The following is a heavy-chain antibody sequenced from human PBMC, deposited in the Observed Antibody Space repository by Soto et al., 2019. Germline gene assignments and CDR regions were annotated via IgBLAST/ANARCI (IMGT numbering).Heavy chain of an antibody. J-gene: IGHJ4*02. Sequence: ASVKVSCKASGYTFTGYYMHWVRQAPGQGLEWMGWINPNSGGTNYAQKFQGRVTMTRDTSISTAYMELSRLRSDDTAVYYCARDRGYDFWSGYPTAAYYFDYWGQGTLVNVSS. CDR2: INPNSGGT. D-gene: IGHD3-3*01. CDR1: GYTFTGYY. CDR3: ARDRGYDFWSGYPTAAYYFDY. V-gene: IGHV1-2*02.